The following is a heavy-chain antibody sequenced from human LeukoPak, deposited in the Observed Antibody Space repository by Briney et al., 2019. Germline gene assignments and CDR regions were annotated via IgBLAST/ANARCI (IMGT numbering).Heavy chain of an antibody. Sequence: GRSLRLSCVASGFTFDDYAMHWVRQAPGKGLEWVSGINWNSGSIDYADSVKGRFTISRDNAKNSLFLQMNSLRAEDTAVYYCARDGSGRVPEMSAPDYWGQGTLVTVSS. CDR1: GFTFDDYA. CDR3: ARDGSGRVPEMSAPDY. D-gene: IGHD3-10*01. CDR2: INWNSGSI. V-gene: IGHV3-9*01. J-gene: IGHJ4*02.